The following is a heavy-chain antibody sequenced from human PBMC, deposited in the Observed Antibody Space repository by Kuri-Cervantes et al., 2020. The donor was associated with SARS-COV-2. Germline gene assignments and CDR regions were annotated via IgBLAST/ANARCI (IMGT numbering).Heavy chain of an antibody. V-gene: IGHV4-39*06. Sequence: SETLSLTCTVSGGSISSSSYYWGWIRQPPGKGLEWIGSIYYSGSTYYNPSLKSRVTISVDTSMTQFPLKLSSVTAADTAVYYCARANGDYQIEIDYYYYYYMDVWGKGTTVTVSS. CDR2: IYYSGST. CDR1: GGSISSSSYY. CDR3: ARANGDYQIEIDYYYYYYMDV. J-gene: IGHJ6*03. D-gene: IGHD4-17*01.